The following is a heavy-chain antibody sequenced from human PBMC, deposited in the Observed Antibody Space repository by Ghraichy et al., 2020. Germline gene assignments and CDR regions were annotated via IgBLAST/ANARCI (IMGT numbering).Heavy chain of an antibody. J-gene: IGHJ4*02. CDR1: GGTFSSYA. Sequence: SVKVSCKASGGTFSSYAISWVRQAPGQGLEWMGGIIPIFGTANYAQKFQGRVTITADESTSTAYMELSSLRSEDTAVYYCVRDCSSTSCYGGLWGQGTLVTVSS. CDR2: IIPIFGTA. V-gene: IGHV1-69*13. CDR3: VRDCSSTSCYGGL. D-gene: IGHD2-2*01.